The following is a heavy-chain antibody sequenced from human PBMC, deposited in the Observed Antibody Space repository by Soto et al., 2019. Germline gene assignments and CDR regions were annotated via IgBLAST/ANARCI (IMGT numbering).Heavy chain of an antibody. Sequence: ASVKVSCKASGYTFTSYAMHWVRQAPGQRLEWMGWINAGNGNTKYSQKFQGRVTITRDTSASTAYMELSSLRSEDTAVYYCARSPVFGVVIVYYFDYWGRGTLVTVSS. V-gene: IGHV1-3*01. CDR1: GYTFTSYA. D-gene: IGHD3-3*01. CDR2: INAGNGNT. J-gene: IGHJ4*02. CDR3: ARSPVFGVVIVYYFDY.